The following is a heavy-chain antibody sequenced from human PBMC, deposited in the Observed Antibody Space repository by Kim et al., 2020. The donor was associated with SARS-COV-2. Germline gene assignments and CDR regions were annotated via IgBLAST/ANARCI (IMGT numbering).Heavy chain of an antibody. CDR2: INHSGST. J-gene: IGHJ5*01. CDR1: GGSFSGYY. CDR3: ARGQGESTSNWFDS. Sequence: SETLSLTCAVYGGSFSGYYWSWIRQPPGKGLEWIGEINHSGSTNYNPSLKSRVTISVDTSKNQFSLKLSSVTAADTAVYYCARGQGESTSNWFDSWGQGT. V-gene: IGHV4-34*01. D-gene: IGHD2-2*01.